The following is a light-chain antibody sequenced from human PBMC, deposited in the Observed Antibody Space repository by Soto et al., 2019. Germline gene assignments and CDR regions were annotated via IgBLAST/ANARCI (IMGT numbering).Light chain of an antibody. CDR2: EVS. J-gene: IGLJ1*01. Sequence: QSVLTQPASVSGSPGQSITISCTGTSSDVGGYNYGSWYQQHPGKAPKLMIYEVSNRPSGVSNRFSGSKSGNTASLTISGLQAEDEADYYCSSYTSSSTLYVFGTGTKLTVL. CDR3: SSYTSSSTLYV. V-gene: IGLV2-14*01. CDR1: SSDVGGYNY.